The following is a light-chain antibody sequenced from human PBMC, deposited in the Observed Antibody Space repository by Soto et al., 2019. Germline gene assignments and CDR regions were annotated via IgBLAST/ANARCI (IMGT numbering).Light chain of an antibody. CDR1: SSDVGAYNY. J-gene: IGLJ3*02. CDR3: SSYTSSTTGV. V-gene: IGLV2-14*01. CDR2: EVS. Sequence: QSALTQPASVSGSPGQSITISCTGTSSDVGAYNYVSWYQQHPGKAPKLMIYEVSYRPSGVSDRSSGSRSGNTASLTISGLQAEDESDYYCSSYTSSTTGVFGGGTKVTVL.